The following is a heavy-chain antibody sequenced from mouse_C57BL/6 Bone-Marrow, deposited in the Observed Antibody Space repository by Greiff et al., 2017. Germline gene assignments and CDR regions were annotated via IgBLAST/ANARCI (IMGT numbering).Heavy chain of an antibody. J-gene: IGHJ3*01. CDR3: TRDFWFAY. CDR1: GFTLSSHA. CDR2: ISSGSDYI. Sequence: EVKLVESGEGLVKSGGSQKLSCAASGFTLSSHATSWVRQTPEKRLEWVAYISSGSDYIYYADTVKGRFTISRDNARNTLYLQMSSLKSEYTAMYYCTRDFWFAYWRHSDLVPVSA. V-gene: IGHV5-9-1*02.